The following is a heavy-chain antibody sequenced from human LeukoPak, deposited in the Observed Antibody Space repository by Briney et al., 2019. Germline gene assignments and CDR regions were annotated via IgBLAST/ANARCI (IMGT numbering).Heavy chain of an antibody. V-gene: IGHV4-59*01. CDR1: GGSISSYY. Sequence: SETLSLTCTVSGGSISSYYWSWIRQPPGKGLERIGYIYYSGSTNYNPSLKSRVTISVDTSKNQFSLKLSSVTAADTAVYYCARVRGSSWYNFDYWGQGTLVTVSS. CDR2: IYYSGST. D-gene: IGHD6-13*01. J-gene: IGHJ4*02. CDR3: ARVRGSSWYNFDY.